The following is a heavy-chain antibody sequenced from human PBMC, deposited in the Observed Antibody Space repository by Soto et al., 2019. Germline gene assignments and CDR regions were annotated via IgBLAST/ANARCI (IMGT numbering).Heavy chain of an antibody. D-gene: IGHD6-6*01. J-gene: IGHJ6*02. CDR2: INHSGST. V-gene: IGHV4-34*01. CDR1: GGSFSGYY. Sequence: SETLSLTCAVYGGSFSGYYWSWIRQPPGKGLEWIGEINHSGSTNYNPSLKSRVTISVDTSKNQFSLKLSSVTAADTAVYYCARGFRKWQLATVHYYYGMDVWGQGTTVTVSS. CDR3: ARGFRKWQLATVHYYYGMDV.